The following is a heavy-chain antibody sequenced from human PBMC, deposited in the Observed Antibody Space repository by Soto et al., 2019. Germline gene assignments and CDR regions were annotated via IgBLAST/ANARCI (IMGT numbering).Heavy chain of an antibody. CDR2: ISGSGSST. CDR3: ARRNWNYGAFDI. J-gene: IGHJ3*02. V-gene: IGHV3-23*01. CDR1: GFTFSGYA. D-gene: IGHD1-7*01. Sequence: LRLSCAASGFTFSGYAMSGVRQAPGKGLEWVSGISGSGSSTYYADSVKGRFTISRENSKNTLYLQVNSLRADDTAVYYCARRNWNYGAFDIWGQGTMFTVSS.